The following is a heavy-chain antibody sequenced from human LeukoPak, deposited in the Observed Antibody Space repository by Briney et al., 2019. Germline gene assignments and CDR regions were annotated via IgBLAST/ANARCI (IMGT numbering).Heavy chain of an antibody. D-gene: IGHD3-9*01. V-gene: IGHV1-2*02. CDR2: INPNSGGT. CDR1: GYTFTTYD. Sequence: ASVKVSCKASGYTFTTYDITWVRQAPGQGLEWMGWINPNSGGTNYAQKFQGRVTMTRDTSISTAYMELSRLRSDDTAVYYCARLTYYDILTGEPADYWGQGTLVTVSS. J-gene: IGHJ4*02. CDR3: ARLTYYDILTGEPADY.